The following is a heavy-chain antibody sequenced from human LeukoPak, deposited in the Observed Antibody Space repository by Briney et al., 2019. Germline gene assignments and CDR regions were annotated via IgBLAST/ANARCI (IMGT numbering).Heavy chain of an antibody. CDR2: IWYDGSNK. Sequence: GGSLRLSCAASGFTFSGYGMHWVRQAPGKGLEWVAVIWYDGSNKYYADSVKGRFTISRDNSKNTLYLQMNSLRAEDTAVYYCARGVRYYDYVWGSYRLDYWGQGTLVTVSS. J-gene: IGHJ4*02. CDR1: GFTFSGYG. D-gene: IGHD3-16*02. V-gene: IGHV3-33*01. CDR3: ARGVRYYDYVWGSYRLDY.